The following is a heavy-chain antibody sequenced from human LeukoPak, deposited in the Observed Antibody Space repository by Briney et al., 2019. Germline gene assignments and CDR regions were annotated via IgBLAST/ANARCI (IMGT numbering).Heavy chain of an antibody. J-gene: IGHJ4*02. V-gene: IGHV3-48*03. CDR3: AREGGYDPFEY. D-gene: IGHD5-12*01. CDR1: GFTFSSSE. CDR2: IASSGSNV. Sequence: GGSLRLSCAASGFTFSSSEMHWVRQAPGKGLEWVSYIASSGSNVYYADSVRGRFTISRDDAKNTLYLQMNSLRVEDTAVYYCAREGGYDPFEYWGQGTLVTVSS.